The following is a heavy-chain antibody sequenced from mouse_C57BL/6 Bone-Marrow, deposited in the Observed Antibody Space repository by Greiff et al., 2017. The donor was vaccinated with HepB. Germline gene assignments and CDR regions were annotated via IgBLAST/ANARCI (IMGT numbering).Heavy chain of an antibody. V-gene: IGHV5-4*01. J-gene: IGHJ4*01. CDR1: GFTFSSYA. Sequence: EVQGVESGGGLVKPGGSLKLSCAASGFTFSSYAMSWVRQTPGKRLEWVATISDGGSYTYYPDNVKGRFTISRDNAKNNLYLQMSHLKSEDTAMYYCARDKDYWGQGTSVTVSS. CDR3: ARDKDY. CDR2: ISDGGSYT.